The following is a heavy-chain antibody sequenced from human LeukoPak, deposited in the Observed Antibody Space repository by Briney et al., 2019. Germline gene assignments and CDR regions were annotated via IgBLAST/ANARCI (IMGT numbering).Heavy chain of an antibody. Sequence: ASVKVSCKVSGYTLTELSMHWVRQAPGKGLEWMGGFDPEDGETIYAQKFQGRVTMTEDTSTDTAYMELSSLRSEDTAVYYCAHLTSGYSSGSEWDWAQHWARAPWSTSPQ. V-gene: IGHV1-24*01. J-gene: IGHJ1*01. D-gene: IGHD6-19*01. CDR2: FDPEDGET. CDR3: AHLTSGYSSGSEWDWAQH. CDR1: GYTLTELS.